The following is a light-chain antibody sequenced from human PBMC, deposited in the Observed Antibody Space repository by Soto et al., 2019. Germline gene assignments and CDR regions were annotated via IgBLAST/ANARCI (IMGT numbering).Light chain of an antibody. J-gene: IGKJ1*01. CDR2: WAS. CDR3: QQYYNTPWA. CDR1: QSVLYSSNNKNY. Sequence: DIVMTQSPDSLAVSLGERATINCKSSQSVLYSSNNKNYLAWYQQKPVQPPNLLIYWASTRESGFPDRFSGSGSGTNFTLTISSLQAEDVAVYYCQQYYNTPWAFGQGAKVDIK. V-gene: IGKV4-1*01.